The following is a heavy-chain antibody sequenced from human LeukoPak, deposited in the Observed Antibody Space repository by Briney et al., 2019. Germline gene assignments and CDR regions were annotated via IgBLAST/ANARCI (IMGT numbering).Heavy chain of an antibody. Sequence: GGSLRLSCAASGFTFTRYWMHWVRQVPGKALVCVSRITSDGSSTSYADSVRGRFTISRDNAKNTVYLQMNSLRAEDTAVYYCARDLTGAVFDFWGQGTLVTVSS. V-gene: IGHV3-74*01. D-gene: IGHD1-26*01. CDR2: ITSDGSST. CDR3: ARDLTGAVFDF. CDR1: GFTFTRYW. J-gene: IGHJ4*02.